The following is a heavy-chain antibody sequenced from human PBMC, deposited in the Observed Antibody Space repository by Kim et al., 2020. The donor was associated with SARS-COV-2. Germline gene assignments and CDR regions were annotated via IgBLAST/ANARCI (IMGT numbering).Heavy chain of an antibody. CDR1: SDSMSSYY. Sequence: SETLSLTCSIPSDSMSSYYWSWIQHLPGRGLEWIGYIYYSGNTDYNPSLKSRVSISSATPKGHFSLDVTSLSAADTADSYCARSEGRGSWRHFDHWGHG. D-gene: IGHD6-19*01. CDR2: IYYSGNT. CDR3: ARSEGRGSWRHFDH. V-gene: IGHV4-59*01. J-gene: IGHJ4*01.